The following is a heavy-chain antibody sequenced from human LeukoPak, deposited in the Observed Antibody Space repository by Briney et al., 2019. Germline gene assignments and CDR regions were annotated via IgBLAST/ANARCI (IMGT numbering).Heavy chain of an antibody. Sequence: SETLSLTCTVSGGSISSYYWSWIRQPPGKGLEWIGYIYYSGSTYYNPSLKSRVTISVDTSKNQFSLKLSSVTAADTAVYYCAREQSGQWLAAFDIWGQGTMVTVSS. V-gene: IGHV4-59*12. CDR3: AREQSGQWLAAFDI. J-gene: IGHJ3*02. CDR2: IYYSGST. D-gene: IGHD6-19*01. CDR1: GGSISSYY.